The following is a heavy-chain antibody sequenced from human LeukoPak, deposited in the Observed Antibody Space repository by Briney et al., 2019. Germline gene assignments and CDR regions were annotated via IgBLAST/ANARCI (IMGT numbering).Heavy chain of an antibody. CDR2: IFSGGGT. D-gene: IGHD3-22*01. CDR1: GFTVNSSQ. Sequence: GGSLRVSCAAFGFTVNSSQMNWGRQAPGKGLEWVSLIFSGGGTYYADSVKGRFTISRDDSTNTLFLQMNSLRAEDTAVYYCARGCVVCPDSLDIWGRGTMVTVSS. CDR3: ARGCVVCPDSLDI. J-gene: IGHJ3*02. V-gene: IGHV3-66*01.